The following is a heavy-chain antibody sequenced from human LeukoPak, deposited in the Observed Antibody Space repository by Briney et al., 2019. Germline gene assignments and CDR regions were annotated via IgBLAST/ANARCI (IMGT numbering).Heavy chain of an antibody. V-gene: IGHV4-34*01. CDR3: ARGPGVDSSSVYAFDI. D-gene: IGHD6-6*01. CDR2: INHSGST. J-gene: IGHJ3*02. Sequence: SETLSLTWAVYGGSFSGYYWSWIRQPPGKGLEWFGEINHSGSTNYNPSLKSRVTISVDTSKNQFFLKLSSVTAADTAVYYCARGPGVDSSSVYAFDIWGQGTMVTVSS. CDR1: GGSFSGYY.